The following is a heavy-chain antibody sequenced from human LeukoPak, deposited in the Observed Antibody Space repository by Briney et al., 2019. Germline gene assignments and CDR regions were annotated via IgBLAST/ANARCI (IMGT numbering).Heavy chain of an antibody. D-gene: IGHD6-13*01. CDR2: IYYSGST. CDR1: GGSISSGGYY. CDR3: ARDTPSSSSWYGHYFDY. Sequence: SETLSLTCTVSGGSISSGGYYWGWIRQPPGKGLEWIGYIYYSGSTNYNPSLKSRVTISVDTSKNQFSLKLSSVTAADTAVYYCARDTPSSSSWYGHYFDYWGQGTLVTVSS. J-gene: IGHJ4*02. V-gene: IGHV4-61*08.